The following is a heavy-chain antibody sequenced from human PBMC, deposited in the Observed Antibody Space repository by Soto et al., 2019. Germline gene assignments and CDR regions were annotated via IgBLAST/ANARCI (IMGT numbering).Heavy chain of an antibody. V-gene: IGHV4-38-2*01. CDR3: ARKAMRGAAFDL. J-gene: IGHJ3*01. Sequence: SETLSLTCAVSGYSISSGYYWGWIRQPPGQGLEWIGNMYHSGDTYYNPSLKSRVAISVDTSKNHFSLKLSSVTAADTAVYYRARKAMRGAAFDLCGRGQMVTVSS. CDR1: GYSISSGYY. CDR2: MYHSGDT.